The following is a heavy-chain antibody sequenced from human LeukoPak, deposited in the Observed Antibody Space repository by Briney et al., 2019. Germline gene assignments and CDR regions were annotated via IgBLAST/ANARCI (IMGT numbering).Heavy chain of an antibody. Sequence: GGSLRLSCAASGFTFSSYSMNWVRQAPGKGLEWVSSISSSSSYIYYADSVKGRFTISRDNSKNTLYLQMNSLRAEDTAVYYCARDNREQQLVPPTFDYWGQGTLVTVSS. V-gene: IGHV3-21*01. CDR3: ARDNREQQLVPPTFDY. CDR2: ISSSSSYI. D-gene: IGHD6-13*01. CDR1: GFTFSSYS. J-gene: IGHJ4*02.